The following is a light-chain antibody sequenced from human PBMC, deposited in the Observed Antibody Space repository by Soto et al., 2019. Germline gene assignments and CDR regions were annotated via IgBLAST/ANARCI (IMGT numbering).Light chain of an antibody. CDR3: QKYSKAPWT. J-gene: IGKJ1*01. CDR2: GAS. Sequence: DIEMTQSPSTLSASVGDRVTITCRASQSISTLLAWYQQKPGKAPKLLIYGASTLQSGVSSRFRGSGSGTDFIRTINNLQPEDVATYYCQKYSKAPWTFGQGTKVDIK. CDR1: QSISTL. V-gene: IGKV1-27*01.